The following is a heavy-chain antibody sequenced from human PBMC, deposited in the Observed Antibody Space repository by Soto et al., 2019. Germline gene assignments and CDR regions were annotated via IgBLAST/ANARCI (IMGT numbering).Heavy chain of an antibody. Sequence: QVQLVESGGGVVQPGRSLRLSCTASGFTFSSHGFHWVRQAPGKGLDWVAAIWYDGSKKVYGETVKGRFTISRDDSKNTLYLQMDSLRAEDTAIYYCAIDITISGCDSWGQGTLVTVSS. CDR2: IWYDGSKK. CDR3: AIDITISGCDS. V-gene: IGHV3-33*01. D-gene: IGHD3-9*01. J-gene: IGHJ4*02. CDR1: GFTFSSHG.